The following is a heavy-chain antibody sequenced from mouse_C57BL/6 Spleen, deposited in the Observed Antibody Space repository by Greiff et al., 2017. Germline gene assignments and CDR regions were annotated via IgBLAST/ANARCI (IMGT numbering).Heavy chain of an antibody. J-gene: IGHJ1*03. CDR2: IYPGDGDT. V-gene: IGHV1-80*01. Sequence: VQLQQSGAELVKPGASVKISCKASGYAFSSYWMNWVKQRPGKGLEWIGQIYPGDGDTNYNGKFKGKATLTADKSSSTAYMQLSSLTSEDSAVYCCARSGYYGSSSHWYFDVWGTGTTVTVSS. CDR1: GYAFSSYW. CDR3: ARSGYYGSSSHWYFDV. D-gene: IGHD1-1*01.